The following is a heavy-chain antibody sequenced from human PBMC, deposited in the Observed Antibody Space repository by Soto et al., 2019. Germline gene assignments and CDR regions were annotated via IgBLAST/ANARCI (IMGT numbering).Heavy chain of an antibody. V-gene: IGHV3-9*01. D-gene: IGHD4-17*01. J-gene: IGHJ6*02. CDR3: AKLGDYGDYYYYYYGMDV. Sequence: GGSLRLSCAASGFTFDDYAMHWVRQAPGKGLEWVSGISWNSGSIGYADSVKGRFTISRDNAKNSLYLQMNSLRAEDTALYYCAKLGDYGDYYYYYYGMDVWGQGTTVTVSS. CDR1: GFTFDDYA. CDR2: ISWNSGSI.